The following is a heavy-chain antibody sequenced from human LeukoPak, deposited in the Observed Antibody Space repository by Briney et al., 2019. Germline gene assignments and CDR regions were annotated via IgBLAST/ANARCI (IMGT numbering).Heavy chain of an antibody. CDR1: GGSISSYY. V-gene: IGHV4-59*01. Sequence: PSETLSLTCTVSGGSISSYYWSWIRQPPGKGLEWIGYIYYSGSTNYNPSLKSRVTISVDTSKNQFSLKLSSVTAADTAVYYCARETFRSYFDYWGQGTLVTVSS. J-gene: IGHJ4*02. CDR2: IYYSGST. CDR3: ARETFRSYFDY.